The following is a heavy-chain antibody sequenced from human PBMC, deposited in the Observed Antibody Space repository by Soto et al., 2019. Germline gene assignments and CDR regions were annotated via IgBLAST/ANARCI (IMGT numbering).Heavy chain of an antibody. D-gene: IGHD3-3*01. CDR2: IYYSGST. CDR3: ARAEKATIFGVPPPASGMDV. CDR1: GGSISSGGYY. Sequence: QVQLQESGPGLVKPSQTLSLTCTVSGGSISSGGYYWSWIRQHPGKGLEWIGYIYYSGSTYYNPSLKSRVTISVDTSKNQFSLKLRSVTAADTAVYYCARAEKATIFGVPPPASGMDVWGQGTTVTVSS. V-gene: IGHV4-31*03. J-gene: IGHJ6*02.